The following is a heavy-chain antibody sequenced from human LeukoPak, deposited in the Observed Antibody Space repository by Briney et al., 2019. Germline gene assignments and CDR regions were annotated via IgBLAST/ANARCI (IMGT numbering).Heavy chain of an antibody. CDR2: IGSTTNSI. J-gene: IGHJ6*03. CDR1: GFSFSSYE. CDR3: ARDEYSGLYYYMDV. D-gene: IGHD5-12*01. V-gene: IGHV3-48*03. Sequence: GGSLRLSCAASGFSFSSYEMNWVRQAPGKGLEWVSYIGSTTNSICYADSVKGRFTISRDNAKKSLHLQMNSLRAEDTAVYYCARDEYSGLYYYMDVWGKGTTVTVSS.